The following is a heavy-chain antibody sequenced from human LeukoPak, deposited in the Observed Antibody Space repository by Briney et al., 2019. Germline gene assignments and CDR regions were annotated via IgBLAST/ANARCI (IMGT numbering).Heavy chain of an antibody. J-gene: IGHJ4*02. CDR3: AKVMGGYGGGFDH. D-gene: IGHD5-12*01. V-gene: IGHV3-9*01. CDR2: IRWKSGAS. CDR1: GFTFSSYA. Sequence: GGSLRLSCAASGFTFSSYAMHWVRQAPGKGLEWVSGIRWKSGASDYADSVRGRFTISKDNAKNSLYLQLNSLRVEDTALYYCAKVMGGYGGGFDHWGQGTLVIVSS.